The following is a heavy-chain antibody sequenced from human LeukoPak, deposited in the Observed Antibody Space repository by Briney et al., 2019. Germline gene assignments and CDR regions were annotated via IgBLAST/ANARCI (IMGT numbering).Heavy chain of an antibody. D-gene: IGHD1-26*01. V-gene: IGHV3-15*01. CDR1: GFTFKNAW. CDR3: ARAHIVGAIRDAFDI. Sequence: GGSLRLSCEASGFTFKNAWMIWVRQAPGKGPEWVGRIKSTRDGGATEYAAPVKGRFTISRDDSKNTLYLQMNSLRAEDTAVYYCARAHIVGAIRDAFDIWGQGTMVTVSS. J-gene: IGHJ3*02. CDR2: IKSTRDGGAT.